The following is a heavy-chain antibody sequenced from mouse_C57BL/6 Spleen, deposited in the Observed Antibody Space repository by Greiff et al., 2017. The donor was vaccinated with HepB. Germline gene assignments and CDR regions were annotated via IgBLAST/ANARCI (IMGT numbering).Heavy chain of an antibody. V-gene: IGHV1-82*01. CDR1: GYAFSSSW. D-gene: IGHD1-1*01. CDR3: ARDYGSIYYFDY. CDR2: IYPGDGDT. Sequence: QVQLQQSGPELVKPGASVKISCKASGYAFSSSWMNWVKQRPGKGLEWIGRIYPGDGDTNYNGKSKGKATLTAAKSSSTAYMQLSSLTSEDSAVYFCARDYGSIYYFDYWGQGTTLTGSS. J-gene: IGHJ2*01.